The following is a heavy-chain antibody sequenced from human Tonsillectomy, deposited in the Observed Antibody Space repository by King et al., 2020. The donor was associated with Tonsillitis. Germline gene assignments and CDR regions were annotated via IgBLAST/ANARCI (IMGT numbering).Heavy chain of an antibody. CDR3: ARSYYPPYMDV. J-gene: IGHJ6*03. CDR1: GFTFSDYY. CDR2: ISGGSTYT. D-gene: IGHD2-21*01. V-gene: IGHV3-11*05. Sequence: VQLVESGGGSVKPGGSLRLSRAASGFTFSDYYMSWIRQAPGKGLEWVSYISGGSTYTSYADSVKGRFTISRDDAKNLLYLHMNSLSAEDTAVYYCARSYYPPYMDVWGKGTTVTVYS.